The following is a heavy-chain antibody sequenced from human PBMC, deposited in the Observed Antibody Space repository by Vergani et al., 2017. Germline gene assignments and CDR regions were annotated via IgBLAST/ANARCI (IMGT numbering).Heavy chain of an antibody. J-gene: IGHJ4*02. V-gene: IGHV4-39*07. Sequence: QLQLQESGPGLVKPSETLSLTCTVSGGSISSSSYYWGWIRQPPGKGLEWIGSIYYSGSTYYNPSLKSRVTISVDTSKNQFSLKLSSVTAADTAVYYCAREGLEWLLSVYFDYWGQGTLVTVSS. CDR1: GGSISSSSYY. CDR2: IYYSGST. D-gene: IGHD3-3*01. CDR3: AREGLEWLLSVYFDY.